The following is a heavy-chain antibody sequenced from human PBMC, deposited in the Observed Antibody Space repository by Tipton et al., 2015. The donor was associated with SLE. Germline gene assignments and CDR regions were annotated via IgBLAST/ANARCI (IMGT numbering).Heavy chain of an antibody. D-gene: IGHD6-19*01. V-gene: IGHV4-34*01. CDR1: GGSFSGYY. J-gene: IGHJ6*02. Sequence: TLSLTCAVYGGSFSGYYWGWIRQPPGKGLEWIGSINYSGSTYYNPSLKSRVTISVDTSKNQFSLKLSSVTAADTAVYYCARRVSGWSYMDVWGQGTTVTVSS. CDR3: ARRVSGWSYMDV. CDR2: INYSGST.